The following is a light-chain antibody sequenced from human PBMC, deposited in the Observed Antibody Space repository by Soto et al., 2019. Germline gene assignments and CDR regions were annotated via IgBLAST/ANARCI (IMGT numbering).Light chain of an antibody. Sequence: VLTQSPLSLPVIPGEPASISCKSSQSLVHTNAHSYLDWYLQKPGQAPQLLIYLASYRASGVPDRFSGSGSGTDFTLKISRVEAEDVGVYYCMQGRQTPWTFGQGTKVEIK. J-gene: IGKJ1*01. CDR2: LAS. CDR3: MQGRQTPWT. V-gene: IGKV2-28*01. CDR1: QSLVHTNAHSY.